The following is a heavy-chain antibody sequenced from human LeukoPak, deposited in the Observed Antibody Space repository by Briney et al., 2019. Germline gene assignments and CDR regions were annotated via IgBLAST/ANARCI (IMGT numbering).Heavy chain of an antibody. Sequence: SETLSLTCTVSGGSISSGGYYWSWIRQHPGKGLEWIGYIYYSGSTYYNPSLKSRVTISVDTSKNQFSLKLSSVTAADTAVYYCARGLVVRRDSNWFDPLGQGTLVTVSS. D-gene: IGHD2-15*01. V-gene: IGHV4-31*03. CDR2: IYYSGST. CDR1: GGSISSGGYY. J-gene: IGHJ5*02. CDR3: ARGLVVRRDSNWFDP.